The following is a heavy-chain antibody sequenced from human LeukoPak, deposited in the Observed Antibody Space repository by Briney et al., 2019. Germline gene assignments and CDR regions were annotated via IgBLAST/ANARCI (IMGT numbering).Heavy chain of an antibody. D-gene: IGHD3-22*01. V-gene: IGHV4-39*01. J-gene: IGHJ3*02. CDR2: IYYSGST. CDR1: GFTVSSNY. CDR3: ARREYYDSSGPSDAFDI. Sequence: GSLRLSCAASGFTVSSNYMSWIRQPPGKGLEWIGSIYYSGSTYYNPSLKSRVTISVDTSKNQFSLKLSSVTAADTAVYYCARREYYDSSGPSDAFDIWGQGTMVTVSS.